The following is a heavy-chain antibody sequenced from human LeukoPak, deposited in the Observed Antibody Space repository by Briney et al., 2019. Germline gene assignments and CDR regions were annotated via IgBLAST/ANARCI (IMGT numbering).Heavy chain of an antibody. CDR2: IYYSGST. J-gene: IGHJ4*02. V-gene: IGHV4-59*12. D-gene: IGHD2-15*01. Sequence: SETLSLTCTVSGGSISSYYWSWIRQPPGKGLEWIGYIYYSGSTNYNPSLKSRVTISVDTSKNQFSLKLSSVTAADTAVYYCARRARYCSGGSCYVDYWGQGTLVTVSS. CDR3: ARRARYCSGGSCYVDY. CDR1: GGSISSYY.